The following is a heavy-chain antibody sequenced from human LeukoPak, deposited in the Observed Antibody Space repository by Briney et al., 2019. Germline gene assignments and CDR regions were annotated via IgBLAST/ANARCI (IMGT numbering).Heavy chain of an antibody. CDR1: GFTFSSYA. CDR2: ISGSGGST. Sequence: GGSLRLSCAASGFTFSSYAMSWVRQAPGKGLEWVSAISGSGGSTYYADSVKGRFTISRDNSKNTLYLQMNSLRAEDTAVYYCAKDLFSYLPRYSYGYSFDYWGQGTLVTVSS. J-gene: IGHJ4*02. D-gene: IGHD5-18*01. CDR3: AKDLFSYLPRYSYGYSFDY. V-gene: IGHV3-23*01.